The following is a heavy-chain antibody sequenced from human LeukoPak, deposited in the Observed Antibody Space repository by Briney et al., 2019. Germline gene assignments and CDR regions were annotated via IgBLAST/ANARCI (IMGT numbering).Heavy chain of an antibody. CDR2: IYYIGST. V-gene: IGHV4-39*01. Sequence: SETLSLTCTVSGGSISSSSYYWGWIRQPPGKGLEWIGSIYYIGSTYYNPSLKRRVTISVDTSKNQFSLKLSSVTAADTAVYYCARGNCSSTSCSPPDYWGQGTLVTVSS. CDR1: GGSISSSSYY. CDR3: ARGNCSSTSCSPPDY. J-gene: IGHJ4*02. D-gene: IGHD2-2*01.